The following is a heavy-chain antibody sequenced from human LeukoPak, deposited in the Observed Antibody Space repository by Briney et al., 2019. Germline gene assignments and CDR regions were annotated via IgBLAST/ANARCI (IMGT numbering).Heavy chain of an antibody. J-gene: IGHJ5*02. CDR3: ASDSKGIAANWFDP. Sequence: ASVKVSCKASGYTFTSYDINWVRQATGQGLEWMGWMSPNSGNTGYAQKFQGRVTMTRNTSISTTYMELSSLRSEDTAVYYCASDSKGIAANWFDPWGQGTLVTVSS. D-gene: IGHD6-6*01. V-gene: IGHV1-8*01. CDR2: MSPNSGNT. CDR1: GYTFTSYD.